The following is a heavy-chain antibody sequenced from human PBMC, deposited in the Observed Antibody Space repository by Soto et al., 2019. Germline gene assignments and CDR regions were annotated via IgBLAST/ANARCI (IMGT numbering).Heavy chain of an antibody. CDR1: GFTFRDYS. J-gene: IGHJ4*02. Sequence: EVQLLESGGGLVQPGGSLRLSCAASGFTFRDYSITWVRQAPGKGLEWVSVIGGDGATTFYADSVKGRFTVSRDSSKNTVSLLMNSLRAEDTALYDCAKHVAHGVEAPDYWGRGTLVTVSS. V-gene: IGHV3-23*01. CDR3: AKHVAHGVEAPDY. D-gene: IGHD4-17*01. CDR2: IGGDGATT.